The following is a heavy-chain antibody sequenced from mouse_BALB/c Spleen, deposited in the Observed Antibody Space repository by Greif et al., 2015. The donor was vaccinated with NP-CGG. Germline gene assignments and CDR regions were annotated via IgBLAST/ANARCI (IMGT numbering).Heavy chain of an antibody. V-gene: IGHV5-9-1*01. J-gene: IGHJ1*01. Sequence: DVMLVESGGGLVKPGGSLKLSCAASGFTFSSYAMSWVRQTPEKRLEWVATISSGGSYTYYPDSVKGRFTISRDNAKNTLYLQMSSLRSEDTAMYYCARLGFDVWGAGTTITVSS. D-gene: IGHD3-3*01. CDR1: GFTFSSYA. CDR3: ARLGFDV. CDR2: ISSGGSYT.